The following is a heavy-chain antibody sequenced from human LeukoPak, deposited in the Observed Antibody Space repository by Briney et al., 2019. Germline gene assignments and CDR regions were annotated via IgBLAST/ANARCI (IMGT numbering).Heavy chain of an antibody. CDR3: ARHAAVEGSSGWSPLWWFDP. J-gene: IGHJ5*02. D-gene: IGHD6-19*01. V-gene: IGHV4-59*08. Sequence: SETLSLTCTVSGGSIRSYYWSWLRQPPGKGLEWLGYMHHSGSTNHNPYLKSRVTISVDTSKSQFSLKLSSVTAADTAVYYCARHAAVEGSSGWSPLWWFDPWGQGTLVTVSS. CDR2: MHHSGST. CDR1: GGSIRSYY.